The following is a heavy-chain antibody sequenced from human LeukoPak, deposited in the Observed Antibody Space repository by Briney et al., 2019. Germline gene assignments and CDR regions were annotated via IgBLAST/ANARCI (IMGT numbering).Heavy chain of an antibody. Sequence: SETLSLTCTVSGGSISSYYWSWIRQPPGKGLEWIGYIYHSGSTNYNPSLESRVTISVDTSKNQFSLKLSPVTAADTAVYYCARDGIRYYGSGSSANWFDPWGQGTLVTVSS. D-gene: IGHD3-10*01. CDR3: ARDGIRYYGSGSSANWFDP. CDR1: GGSISSYY. V-gene: IGHV4-59*01. CDR2: IYHSGST. J-gene: IGHJ5*02.